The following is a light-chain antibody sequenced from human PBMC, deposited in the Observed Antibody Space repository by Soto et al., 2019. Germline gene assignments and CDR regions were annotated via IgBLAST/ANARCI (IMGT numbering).Light chain of an antibody. CDR3: SSFTSSNTLV. V-gene: IGLV2-14*01. CDR2: DVS. J-gene: IGLJ1*01. CDR1: SSDVGGYNY. Sequence: QSALTQPASVSGSPGQSITISCTGTSSDVGGYNYVSWYQQHPGKAPKLMICDVSKRPSGVSNRFSGSKSGNTASLTISGLQAEDEADYYCSSFTSSNTLVFGTGTKLTVL.